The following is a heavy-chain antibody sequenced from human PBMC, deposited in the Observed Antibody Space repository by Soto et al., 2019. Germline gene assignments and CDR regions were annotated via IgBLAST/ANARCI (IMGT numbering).Heavy chain of an antibody. CDR3: ARDLGSIGP. CDR1: GGSISSGGYS. V-gene: IGHV4-30-2*01. CDR2: IHHSGST. J-gene: IGHJ5*02. D-gene: IGHD2-2*01. Sequence: QLQLQESGAGLVKPSQTLSLTCAVSGGSISSGGYSWSWIRQPPGKGLERIGYIHHSGSTYYNPCLKSRVNVSVDRSTNQYPLELSAVTAADMAVYYCARDLGSIGPWGQGTLVTVSS.